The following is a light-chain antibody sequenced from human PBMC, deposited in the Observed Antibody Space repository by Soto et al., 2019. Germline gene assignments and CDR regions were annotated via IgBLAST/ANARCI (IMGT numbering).Light chain of an antibody. CDR3: QQYNIWPPLT. Sequence: EIVMTQSPPALSVSPGERATLSCRASQSVSSNVAWYQQKPGQAPRLLIYGASTRATGIPDRFSGSGSGTEFTLTISSLQSEDFAVYYCQQYNIWPPLTFGGGTKVEIK. CDR2: GAS. CDR1: QSVSSN. J-gene: IGKJ4*01. V-gene: IGKV3-15*01.